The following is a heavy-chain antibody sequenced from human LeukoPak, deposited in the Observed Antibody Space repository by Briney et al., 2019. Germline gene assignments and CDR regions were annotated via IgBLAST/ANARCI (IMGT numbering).Heavy chain of an antibody. Sequence: SETLSLTCTVSGGSISSSGYYWGWIRQPPGKGLEWIGSIYYSGSTYYNPSLKSRVTISVDTSKNQFSLKLSSVTAADTAVYYCARHSYYSSGSDLNWFDPWGQGTLVTVSS. D-gene: IGHD6-19*01. V-gene: IGHV4-39*01. CDR3: ARHSYYSSGSDLNWFDP. CDR2: IYYSGST. J-gene: IGHJ5*02. CDR1: GGSISSSGYY.